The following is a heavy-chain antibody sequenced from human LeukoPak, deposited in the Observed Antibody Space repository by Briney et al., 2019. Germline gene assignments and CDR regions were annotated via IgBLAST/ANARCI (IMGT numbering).Heavy chain of an antibody. D-gene: IGHD3-10*01. CDR2: IIPILGIA. J-gene: IGHJ3*02. CDR3: ARDLGAMVRGRDFAFDI. CDR1: GGTFSSYA. V-gene: IGHV1-69*04. Sequence: AVKVSCKASGGTFSSYAISWVRQAPGQGLEWMGRIIPILGIANYAQKFQGRVTITADKSTSTAYMELSSLRSEETAVYYCARDLGAMVRGRDFAFDIWGQGTMVTVSS.